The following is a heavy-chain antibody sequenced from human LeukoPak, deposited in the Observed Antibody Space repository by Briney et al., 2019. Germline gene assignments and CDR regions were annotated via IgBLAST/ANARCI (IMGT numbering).Heavy chain of an antibody. CDR1: GFTFSSYA. V-gene: IGHV3-30*04. J-gene: IGHJ5*02. CDR3: AKGNHFFGSGNYRWFDP. D-gene: IGHD3-10*01. Sequence: PGGSLRLSCAASGFTFSSYAMHWVRHAPGKGLEWVAVASYDGSNKYYADSVKGRLTISRDNSKNTLYLQMNSLRAEDTAVYYCAKGNHFFGSGNYRWFDPWGQGTLVTVSS. CDR2: ASYDGSNK.